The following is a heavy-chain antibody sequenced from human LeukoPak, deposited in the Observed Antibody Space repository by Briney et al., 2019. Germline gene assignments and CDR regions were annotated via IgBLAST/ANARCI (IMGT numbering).Heavy chain of an antibody. CDR2: IYYSGNT. J-gene: IGHJ5*02. V-gene: IGHV4-39*01. CDR3: ARLLHSNYASTNWFDP. CDR1: GGSISSSNYY. D-gene: IGHD4-11*01. Sequence: NPSETLSLTCTVSGGSISSSNYYWGWIRQPPGKGLEWIGSIYYSGNTYYNPSLKSRVTISVDTSKNQFSLKLTSVTAADTAVYYCARLLHSNYASTNWFDPWGQGTLVTVSS.